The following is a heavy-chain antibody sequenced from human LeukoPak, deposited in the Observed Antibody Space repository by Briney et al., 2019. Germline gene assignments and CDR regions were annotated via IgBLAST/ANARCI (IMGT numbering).Heavy chain of an antibody. D-gene: IGHD1-26*01. J-gene: IGHJ4*02. CDR1: GGSFSGYY. CDR3: ARGHDGIVGATTNVGFDY. CDR2: INHSGST. Sequence: PSGTLSLTCAVYGGSFSGYYWSWIRQPPGKGLEWIGEINHSGSTNYNPSLKSRVTISVDTSKNQFSLKLSSVTAADTAVYYCARGHDGIVGATTNVGFDYWGQGTLVTVSS. V-gene: IGHV4-34*01.